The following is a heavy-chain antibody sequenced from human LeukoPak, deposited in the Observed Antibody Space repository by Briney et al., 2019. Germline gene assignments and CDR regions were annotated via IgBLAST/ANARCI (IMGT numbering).Heavy chain of an antibody. J-gene: IGHJ4*02. CDR2: IHPNSGGT. CDR1: AHTFTNYY. Sequence: ASVKVSCKTSAHTFTNYYMHWVRQVPGQGLEWLGWIHPNSGGTNYAQKFQGRVTMTRDTSINTAYMELSSLTSDDTAVYYCASGSSSDFWGQGTLVTVSS. CDR3: ASGSSSDF. D-gene: IGHD6-6*01. V-gene: IGHV1-2*02.